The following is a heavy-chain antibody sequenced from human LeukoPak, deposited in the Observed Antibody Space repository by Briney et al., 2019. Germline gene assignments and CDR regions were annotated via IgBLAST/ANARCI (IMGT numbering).Heavy chain of an antibody. Sequence: SETLSLTCAVYGGSFSGYYWSWIRQPPEKGLEWIGEINHSGSTYYNPSLKSRVTISVDTSKNQFSLKLSSVTAADTAVYYCARGRLRWLGAAEEWGQGTLVTVSS. CDR3: ARGRLRWLGAAEE. V-gene: IGHV4-34*01. D-gene: IGHD2-21*01. J-gene: IGHJ4*02. CDR2: INHSGST. CDR1: GGSFSGYY.